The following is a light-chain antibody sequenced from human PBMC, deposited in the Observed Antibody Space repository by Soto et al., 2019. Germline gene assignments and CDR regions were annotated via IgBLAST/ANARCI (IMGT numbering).Light chain of an antibody. Sequence: QSVLTQPPSASGSPGQSVTISCTGTSSDVGGYDYVSWYQQHPGKALKLMIYEVSKRPSGVPDRFSGSKSGNTASLTVSGLQAEDEADYYCSSYAGSNILVFGGGTKLTVL. J-gene: IGLJ2*01. V-gene: IGLV2-8*01. CDR3: SSYAGSNILV. CDR1: SSDVGGYDY. CDR2: EVS.